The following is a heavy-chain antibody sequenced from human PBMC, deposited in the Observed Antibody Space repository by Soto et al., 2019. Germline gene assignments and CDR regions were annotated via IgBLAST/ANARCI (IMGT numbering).Heavy chain of an antibody. V-gene: IGHV3-23*01. CDR1: GLTFRSYA. CDR3: ANVDWNYGKDA. J-gene: IGHJ6*02. CDR2: INGFGDRT. Sequence: EVQLLESGGGLVQPGGSLRLSCAASGLTFRSYAMSWVRQAPGKGLEWVSGINGFGDRTNYADSVKGRFTISRDNSKNTLYPQMNSLRVEDTAIYYCANVDWNYGKDAWGQGTTVTVSS. D-gene: IGHD1-1*01.